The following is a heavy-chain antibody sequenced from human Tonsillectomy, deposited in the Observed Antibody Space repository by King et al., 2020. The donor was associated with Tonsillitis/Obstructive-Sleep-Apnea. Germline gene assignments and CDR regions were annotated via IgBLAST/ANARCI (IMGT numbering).Heavy chain of an antibody. CDR1: GYSFTNYW. D-gene: IGHD5-18*01. J-gene: IGHJ4*02. CDR2: IYPGDSDT. Sequence: VQLVPSAAEVKKPGESLKISCKASGYSFTNYWIGWVRQMPGKGLEWMGIIYPGDSDTRYSPSFQGQVTISADKSIRTAYLQWNSLKASDSAMYYCARRMGGDNYGYGHWGQGTLVTVSS. V-gene: IGHV5-51*01. CDR3: ARRMGGDNYGYGH.